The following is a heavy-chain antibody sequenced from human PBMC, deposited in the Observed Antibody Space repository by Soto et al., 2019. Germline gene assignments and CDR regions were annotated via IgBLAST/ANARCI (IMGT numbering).Heavy chain of an antibody. D-gene: IGHD2-15*01. CDR3: ASGVAVDRFEF. V-gene: IGHV1-69*01. CDR2: IVPLSGTA. Sequence: QVQLVQSGAEVRKPGSSVKVSCQASGGTFNIFAFSWVRQAPGQGLQFVGGIVPLSGTAKSAQEFQDRVTFTADESTSTIYMELRSLQSDDTAIFYCASGVAVDRFEFWGQGTLVTVSS. J-gene: IGHJ1*01. CDR1: GGTFNIFA.